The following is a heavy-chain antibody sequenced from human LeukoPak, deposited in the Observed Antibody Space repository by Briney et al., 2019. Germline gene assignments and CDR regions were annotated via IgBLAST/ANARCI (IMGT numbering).Heavy chain of an antibody. D-gene: IGHD3-16*01. CDR3: ARSVYPHYYFGY. Sequence: SETLSLTCTVSGGSITSHYWNWIRQPPGKGLEWIGYINHNGYSNSNPSLKSRVTISRDTSKNQFSLKLNSVTAADTAVYYCARSVYPHYYFGYWGQATLVTVSP. CDR2: INHNGYS. V-gene: IGHV4-59*11. J-gene: IGHJ4*02. CDR1: GGSITSHY.